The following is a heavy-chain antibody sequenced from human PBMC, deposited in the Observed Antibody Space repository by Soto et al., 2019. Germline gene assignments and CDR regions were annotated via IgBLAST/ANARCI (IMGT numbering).Heavy chain of an antibody. Sequence: SENLSLTCAVYGGSFSGYYWTWIRQPPGTGLEWIGEINHSGSTNYNPSLKRRVTISVDTSKNQFSLKLTSVAAADTAVYYCARDKTTGLFDYCGQGTLVTVSS. CDR3: ARDKTTGLFDY. D-gene: IGHD1-7*01. J-gene: IGHJ4*02. CDR1: GGSFSGYY. CDR2: INHSGST. V-gene: IGHV4-34*01.